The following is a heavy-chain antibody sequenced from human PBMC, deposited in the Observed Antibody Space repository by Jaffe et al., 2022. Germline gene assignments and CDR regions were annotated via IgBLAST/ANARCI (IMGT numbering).Heavy chain of an antibody. CDR2: IRSKAYGGTT. CDR1: GFTFGDYA. Sequence: EVQLVESGGGLVQPGRSLRLSCTASGFTFGDYAMSWVRQAPGKGLEWVGFIRSKAYGGTTEYAASVKGRFTISRDDSKSIAYLQMNSLKTEDTAVYYCTRDPLTYCGGDCYPNWFDPWGQGTLVTVSS. V-gene: IGHV3-49*04. J-gene: IGHJ5*02. D-gene: IGHD2-21*02. CDR3: TRDPLTYCGGDCYPNWFDP.